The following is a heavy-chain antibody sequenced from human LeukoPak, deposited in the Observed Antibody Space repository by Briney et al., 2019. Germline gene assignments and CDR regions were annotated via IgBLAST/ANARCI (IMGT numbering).Heavy chain of an antibody. Sequence: KPSETLSLTCAVSGYSISSSNWWGWIRQPPGKGLEWIGYIYYSGSTYYNPSLKSRVTMSVDTSKNQFSLKLSSVTAVDTAVYYCARELGAANFDYWGQGTLVTVSS. CDR2: IYYSGST. CDR3: ARELGAANFDY. CDR1: GYSISSSNW. J-gene: IGHJ4*02. D-gene: IGHD1-26*01. V-gene: IGHV4-28*03.